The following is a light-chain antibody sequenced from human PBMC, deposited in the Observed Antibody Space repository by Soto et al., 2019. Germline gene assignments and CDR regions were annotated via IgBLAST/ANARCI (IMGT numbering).Light chain of an antibody. CDR2: ENK. Sequence: NFMLTQPHSLSETPGRTVTISCTRRSGSIANNYVQWYQQLPGSAPTTVIYENKLRPSGGPGRFSGSTDDSSNCDSLTISVLQTEDEADYYSQSYDADFVIFGGGTNLTVL. CDR3: QSYDADFVI. V-gene: IGLV6-57*04. J-gene: IGLJ2*01. CDR1: SGSIANNY.